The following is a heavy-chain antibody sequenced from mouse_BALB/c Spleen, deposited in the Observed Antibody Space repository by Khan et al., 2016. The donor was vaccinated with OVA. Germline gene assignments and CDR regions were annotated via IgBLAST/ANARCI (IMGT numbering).Heavy chain of an antibody. CDR1: GYTFTSYT. CDR2: IIPNNGYT. CDR3: VRDGDYYGNSGWFAY. D-gene: IGHD2-1*01. J-gene: IGHJ3*01. V-gene: IGHV1-4*01. Sequence: VQLQESGAELARPGASVKMSCKTSGYTFTSYTIHWIKLRPGQGLEWIGYIIPNNGYTNYNQKFKDKATLTADKSSTTVYMQLSSLTSDDSAIYNCVRDGDYYGNSGWFAYWGQGTLVTVSA.